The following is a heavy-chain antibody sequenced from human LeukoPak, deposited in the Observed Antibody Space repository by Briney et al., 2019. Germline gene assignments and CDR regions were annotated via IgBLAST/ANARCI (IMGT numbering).Heavy chain of an antibody. Sequence: SETLSLTCTVSAGSISTDYWSWIRQPPGKGLEWIGYIYYSGSTNYNPSLKSRVTISVDTSRPQFSLNLSSQSAAGADVYYCARPERYNSGWYFYFDYWGQGTLVTVSS. CDR1: AGSISTDY. CDR2: IYYSGST. J-gene: IGHJ4*02. D-gene: IGHD6-19*01. V-gene: IGHV4-59*01. CDR3: ARPERYNSGWYFYFDY.